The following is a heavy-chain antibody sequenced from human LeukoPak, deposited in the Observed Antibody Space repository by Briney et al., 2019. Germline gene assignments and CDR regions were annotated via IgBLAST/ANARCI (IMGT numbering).Heavy chain of an antibody. Sequence: TGGSLRLSCAASGFTFSGSAMHWVRQASGKGLEWVGRIRSKANSYATAYAASVKGRFTISRDDSKNTAYLQMNSLKTEDTAVYYCTRADYYDSSGNDYWGQGTLVTVSS. CDR1: GFTFSGSA. V-gene: IGHV3-73*01. CDR3: TRADYYDSSGNDY. J-gene: IGHJ4*02. CDR2: IRSKANSYAT. D-gene: IGHD3-22*01.